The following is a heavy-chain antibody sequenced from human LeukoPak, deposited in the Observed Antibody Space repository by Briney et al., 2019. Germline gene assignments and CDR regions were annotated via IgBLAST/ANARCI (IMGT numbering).Heavy chain of an antibody. Sequence: SGPTLVKPTQTLTLTCTFSGFSPSTSGVDVGWIRQPPGKALEWLALIYWDDDKRYSPSLKSRLTITKDTSKNQVVLTMTNMDPVDTATYYCAHRRDYGDPGDYFDYWGQGTLVTVSS. V-gene: IGHV2-5*02. CDR2: IYWDDDK. CDR1: GFSPSTSGVD. D-gene: IGHD4-17*01. J-gene: IGHJ4*02. CDR3: AHRRDYGDPGDYFDY.